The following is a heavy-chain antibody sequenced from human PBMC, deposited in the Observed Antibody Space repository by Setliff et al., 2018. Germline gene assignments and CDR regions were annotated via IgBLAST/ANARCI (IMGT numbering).Heavy chain of an antibody. J-gene: IGHJ4*02. CDR3: VKDRYCSDASCSPDYFDY. Sequence: GGSLRLSCAASGFTFSNYAMSWVRRAPGKGLAWVSGITGGGGSTYYADPVKGRFTISRGNSKNTLYLQMNSLRAEDTAVYYCVKDRYCSDASCSPDYFDYWGQGTLVTVSS. V-gene: IGHV3-23*01. CDR1: GFTFSNYA. CDR2: ITGGGGST. D-gene: IGHD2-15*01.